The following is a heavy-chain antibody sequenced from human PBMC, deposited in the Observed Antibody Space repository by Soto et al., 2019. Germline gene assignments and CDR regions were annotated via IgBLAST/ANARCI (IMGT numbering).Heavy chain of an antibody. D-gene: IGHD4-4*01. CDR1: GGSISSYY. J-gene: IGHJ5*02. CDR3: ARAVGPTVTNWFDP. Sequence: QVQLQESGPGLVKPSETLSLTCTVSGGSISSYYWSWIRQPAGKGLEWIGRIYTSGSTNYNPSLKSRVDMSVDTSRNQFALKLSTVTAADTAVYYCARAVGPTVTNWFDPWGQGTLVTVSS. CDR2: IYTSGST. V-gene: IGHV4-4*07.